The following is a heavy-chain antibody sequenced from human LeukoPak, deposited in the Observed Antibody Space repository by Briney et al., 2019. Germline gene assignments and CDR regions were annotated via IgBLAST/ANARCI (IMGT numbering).Heavy chain of an antibody. CDR3: ARDSGGSSYYYYGMDV. V-gene: IGHV1-18*01. CDR1: GYTFTSYG. Sequence: GASVKVSCKASGYTFTSYGISWVRQAPGQGLEWMGWISAYNGNTNYAQKLQGRVTTTTDTSTSTAYMELRSLRSDDTAVYYCARDSGGSSYYYYGMDVWGQGTTVTVSS. D-gene: IGHD1-26*01. J-gene: IGHJ6*02. CDR2: ISAYNGNT.